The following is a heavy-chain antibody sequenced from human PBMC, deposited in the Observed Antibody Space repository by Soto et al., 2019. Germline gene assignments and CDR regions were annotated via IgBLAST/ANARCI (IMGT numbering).Heavy chain of an antibody. CDR2: ISYDGSNK. CDR3: ARDSGSYWGLDY. V-gene: IGHV3-30-3*01. J-gene: IGHJ4*02. CDR1: GFTFSSYA. D-gene: IGHD1-26*01. Sequence: SLRLSCAASGFTFSSYAMHWVRQAPGKGLEWVAVISYDGSNKYYADSVKGRFTISRDNSKNTLYLQMNSLRAEDTAVYYCARDSGSYWGLDYWGQVTLVTVSS.